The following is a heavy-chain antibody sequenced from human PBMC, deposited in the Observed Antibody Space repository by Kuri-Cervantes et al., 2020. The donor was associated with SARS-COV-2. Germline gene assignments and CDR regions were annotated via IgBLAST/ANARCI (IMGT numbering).Heavy chain of an antibody. V-gene: IGHV4-34*01. CDR2: INHSGST. D-gene: IGHD2-15*01. J-gene: IGHJ4*02. Sequence: SETLSLTCAVYGGSFSGYYWSWIRQPPGKGLEWIGEINHSGSTNYNPSLKSRVTISVDTSKNQFSLKLSSVTAADTAVYYCARGDCSGGSCYFDYWGQGTQVTVSS. CDR3: ARGDCSGGSCYFDY. CDR1: GGSFSGYY.